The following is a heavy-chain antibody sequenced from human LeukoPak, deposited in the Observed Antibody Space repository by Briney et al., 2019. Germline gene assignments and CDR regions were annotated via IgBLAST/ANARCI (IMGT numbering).Heavy chain of an antibody. D-gene: IGHD3-3*01. Sequence: ASVKVSCKASGYSFTGYYIHWVRQAPGQGLEWMGWINPNSGGTNYAQKFQGRVTMTRDTSISTAYMELSRLRSDDTAVYYCASFWYPDYAFDIWGQGTMVTVSS. CDR2: INPNSGGT. CDR1: GYSFTGYY. CDR3: ASFWYPDYAFDI. V-gene: IGHV1-2*02. J-gene: IGHJ3*02.